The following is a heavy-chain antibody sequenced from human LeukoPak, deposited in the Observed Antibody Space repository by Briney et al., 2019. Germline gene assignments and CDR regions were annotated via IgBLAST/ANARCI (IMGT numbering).Heavy chain of an antibody. CDR2: ITDIGDRA. CDR3: TKDQDFRLGSMDH. J-gene: IGHJ4*02. V-gene: IGHV3-23*01. CDR1: GYIFRTYA. D-gene: IGHD7-27*01. Sequence: GGSLRLSCGTSGYIFRTYAMTWVRQAPGKGLEWVSTITDIGDRAFYIDSVRGRFTISRDDSKNTLYLQMNSLRAEDTAVYYCTKDQDFRLGSMDHWGQGTLVTVSS.